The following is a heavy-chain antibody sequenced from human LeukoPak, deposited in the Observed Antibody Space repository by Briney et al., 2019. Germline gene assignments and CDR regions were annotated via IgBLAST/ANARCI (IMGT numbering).Heavy chain of an antibody. CDR1: GGSLSSYY. V-gene: IGHV4-4*07. D-gene: IGHD3-22*01. J-gene: IGHJ4*02. Sequence: SETLSLTCTVSGGSLSSYYWSWIRQPAGKGLEWIGRIYTSGSTNYNPSLKSRVTMSVDTSKNQFSLKLSSVTAADTAVYYCARDGDSSGYYYAYFDYWGQGTLVTVSS. CDR3: ARDGDSSGYYYAYFDY. CDR2: IYTSGST.